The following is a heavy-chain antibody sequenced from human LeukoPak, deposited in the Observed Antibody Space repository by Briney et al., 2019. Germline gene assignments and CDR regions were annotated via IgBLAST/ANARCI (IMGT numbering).Heavy chain of an antibody. CDR3: ARVRDYYDSSGYLTPYRHLDY. CDR2: IYTSGST. D-gene: IGHD3-22*01. CDR1: GGSISSSSYY. V-gene: IGHV4-61*02. J-gene: IGHJ4*02. Sequence: PSETLSLTCTVSGGSISSSSYYWGWIRQPAGKGLEWIGRIYTSGSTNYNPSLKSRVTISVDTSENQFSLKLSSVTAADTAVYYCARVRDYYDSSGYLTPYRHLDYWGQGTLVTVSS.